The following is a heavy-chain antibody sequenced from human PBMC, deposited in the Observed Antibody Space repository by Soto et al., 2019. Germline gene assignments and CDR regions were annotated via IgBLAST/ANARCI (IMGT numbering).Heavy chain of an antibody. CDR3: AKYFLGRMPDPTHSGPSIGY. D-gene: IGHD2-15*01. V-gene: IGHV3-23*01. J-gene: IGHJ4*02. CDR2: ISGNGGST. Sequence: GSLRLAHAAPGPTFSSYAMSWVSQAPGKGLEWVSAISGNGGSTYYADSVKGRFTISRDNSKNTLYLQMNSLSTEDTAAYYCAKYFLGRMPDPTHSGPSIGYWGPETLVNDSP. CDR1: GPTFSSYA.